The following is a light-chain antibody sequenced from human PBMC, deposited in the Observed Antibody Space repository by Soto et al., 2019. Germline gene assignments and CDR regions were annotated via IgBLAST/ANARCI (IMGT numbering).Light chain of an antibody. J-gene: IGKJ5*01. CDR1: QGISSY. CDR3: QQYYSYSIT. CDR2: AAS. Sequence: AIRMTQPPSSLSASTGDRVTITCRASQGISSYLAWYQQKPGKAPKLLIYAASTLQSGVPSRFSGSGSGTDFTLTISCLQSEDFATYYCQQYYSYSITFGQGTRLEIK. V-gene: IGKV1-8*01.